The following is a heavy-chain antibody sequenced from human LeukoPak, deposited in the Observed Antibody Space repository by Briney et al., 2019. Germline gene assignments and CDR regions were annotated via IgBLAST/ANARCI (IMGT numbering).Heavy chain of an antibody. Sequence: PGGSLRLSCAASGFTFSNYWMHWVRQAPGKGLEWVAFISFDGSDKYYADSVKGRFTISRDNSKNTLYLQMNSLRAEDTAVYYCARDQPGTYTLSSTWGQGTLVTVSS. V-gene: IGHV3-30-3*01. CDR3: ARDQPGTYTLSST. CDR1: GFTFSNYW. D-gene: IGHD6-19*01. J-gene: IGHJ5*02. CDR2: ISFDGSDK.